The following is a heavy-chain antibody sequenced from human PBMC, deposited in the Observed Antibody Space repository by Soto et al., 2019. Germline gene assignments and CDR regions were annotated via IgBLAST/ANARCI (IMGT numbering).Heavy chain of an antibody. CDR1: GYTFTGYY. V-gene: IGHV1-2*02. J-gene: IGHJ4*02. CDR2: INPNSGGT. Sequence: VASVKVSCKASGYTFTGYYMHWVRQAPGQGLEWMGWINPNSGGTNYAQKFQGRVTMTRDTSISTAYMELSRLRSDDTAVYYCAREALGTSWHFFDYWGQGTLVTVSS. CDR3: AREALGTSWHFFDY. D-gene: IGHD2-2*01.